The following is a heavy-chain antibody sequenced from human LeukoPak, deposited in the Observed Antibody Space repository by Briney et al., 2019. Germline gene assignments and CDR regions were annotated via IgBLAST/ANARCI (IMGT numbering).Heavy chain of an antibody. CDR1: GGTFSSYA. Sequence: ASVKLSCKASGGTFSSYAISWVRQAPGQGLEWMGRIIPIIGIANYAQKFQGRVTITADKSTSTAYMELSSLRSEDTAVYYCARVRYYDSSGYAQVGYYYYGMDVWGQGTTVTVSS. CDR2: IIPIIGIA. V-gene: IGHV1-69*04. CDR3: ARVRYYDSSGYAQVGYYYYGMDV. D-gene: IGHD3-22*01. J-gene: IGHJ6*02.